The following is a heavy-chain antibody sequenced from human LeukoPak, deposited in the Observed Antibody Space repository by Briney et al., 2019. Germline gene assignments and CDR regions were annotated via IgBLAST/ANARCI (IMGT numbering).Heavy chain of an antibody. CDR2: TYSSGST. CDR1: GGSIGSYY. J-gene: IGHJ4*02. CDR3: ARAVGKWELLLDY. D-gene: IGHD1-26*01. Sequence: SETLSLTCTVSGGSIGSYYWTWIRQPAGEGLEWIGRTYSSGSTNYNPSLKSRVTMSVDTSKNQFSLKLSSVTAADTAVYYCARAVGKWELLLDYWGQGTLVTVSS. V-gene: IGHV4-4*07.